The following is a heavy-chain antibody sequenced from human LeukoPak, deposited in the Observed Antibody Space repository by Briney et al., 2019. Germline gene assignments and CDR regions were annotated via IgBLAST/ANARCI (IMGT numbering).Heavy chain of an antibody. Sequence: PSETLSLTCAVYGGSFSGYYWSWIRQPPGKGLEWIGEINHSGSTNYNPSLKSRVTISVDTSKNQFSLKLSSVTAADTAVYYCARHIGYCSSTSCYRWNWFDPWGQGTLVTVSS. D-gene: IGHD2-2*03. CDR1: GGSFSGYY. V-gene: IGHV4-34*01. CDR3: ARHIGYCSSTSCYRWNWFDP. J-gene: IGHJ5*02. CDR2: INHSGST.